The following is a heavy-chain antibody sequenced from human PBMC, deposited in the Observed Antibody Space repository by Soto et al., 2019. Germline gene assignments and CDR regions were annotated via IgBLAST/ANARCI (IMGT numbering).Heavy chain of an antibody. Sequence: EVQLVESGGGLVQPGGSLRLSCAATGFTFSSYWMHWVRQAPGKGLVWVSRINSDGSSTSYADSVKGRFTISRDNAKNSVYLHTNSLSGEHTAVYSCARYWSCYDRFDYWGQGTLVTVSS. D-gene: IGHD3-10*02. CDR3: ARYWSCYDRFDY. J-gene: IGHJ4*02. CDR2: INSDGSST. CDR1: GFTFSSYW. V-gene: IGHV3-74*01.